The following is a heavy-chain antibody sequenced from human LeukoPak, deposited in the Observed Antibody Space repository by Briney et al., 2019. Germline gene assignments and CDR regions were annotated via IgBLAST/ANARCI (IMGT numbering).Heavy chain of an antibody. CDR2: ISYDGSNK. V-gene: IGHV3-30-3*01. CDR3: ASNTEIVPAAIFDF. CDR1: GFTFSNYA. Sequence: GGSLRLSCAASGFTFSNYAMHWVRQAPGKGLEWVAVISYDGSNKYYADSVKGRFTISRDNSKNTLYLQMNSLRAEDTAVYFCASNTEIVPAAIFDFWGQGTLVTVSS. J-gene: IGHJ4*02. D-gene: IGHD2-2*01.